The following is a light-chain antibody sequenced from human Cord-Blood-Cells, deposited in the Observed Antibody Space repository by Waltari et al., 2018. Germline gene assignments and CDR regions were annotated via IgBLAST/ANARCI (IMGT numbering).Light chain of an antibody. CDR3: SSYTSSSTQV. V-gene: IGLV2-14*01. Sequence: QSALTQPASVSGSPGQSLTISCTGTSSDVGGYNYVSWYQQHPGKPPKLMIYDVSNRPSGVSNRFSGSKSGNTASLTISGLQAEDEADYYCSSYTSSSTQVFGTGTKVTVL. CDR2: DVS. CDR1: SSDVGGYNY. J-gene: IGLJ1*01.